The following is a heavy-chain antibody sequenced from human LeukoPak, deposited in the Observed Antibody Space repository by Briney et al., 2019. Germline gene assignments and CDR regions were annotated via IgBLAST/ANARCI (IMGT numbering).Heavy chain of an antibody. V-gene: IGHV4-4*07. CDR1: GGSISSYY. Sequence: SETLSLTCTVSGGSISSYYWSWLRQPAGKGLEWIGRIYTCGSTNYNPSLKSRVTMSVDTSKNQFSLKLSSVTAADTAVYYCARVGYSSSWYRGFDYWGQGTLVTVSS. CDR3: ARVGYSSSWYRGFDY. CDR2: IYTCGST. J-gene: IGHJ4*02. D-gene: IGHD6-13*01.